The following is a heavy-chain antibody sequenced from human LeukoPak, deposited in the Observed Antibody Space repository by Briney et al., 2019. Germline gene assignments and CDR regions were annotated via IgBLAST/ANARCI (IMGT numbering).Heavy chain of an antibody. CDR2: MNPNSGNT. V-gene: IGHV1-8*03. CDR3: ARDVVYYYDRSGSPLGYFDS. J-gene: IGHJ4*02. CDR1: GYTFTSYD. D-gene: IGHD3-22*01. Sequence: ASVKVSCKASGYTFTSYDINWVRQATGQGLEWMGWMNPNSGNTGYAQKFQGRVTITRNTSISTAYMELSSLRSENTAVYYCARDVVYYYDRSGSPLGYFDSWGQGTLVTVSS.